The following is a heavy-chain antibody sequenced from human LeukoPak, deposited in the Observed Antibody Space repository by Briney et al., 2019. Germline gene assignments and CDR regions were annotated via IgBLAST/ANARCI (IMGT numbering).Heavy chain of an antibody. V-gene: IGHV1-18*01. J-gene: IGHJ4*02. CDR3: ARDEGPDYVAKVTDY. CDR2: ISAYNGNT. Sequence: ASVKVSCKASGYTFTSYGISWVRQAPGQGLEWMGWISAYNGNTNYAQKLQGRVTMTTDTSTSTAYMELRSLRSDDTAVYYCARDEGPDYVAKVTDYWGQGTRVTVSS. CDR1: GYTFTSYG. D-gene: IGHD4-17*01.